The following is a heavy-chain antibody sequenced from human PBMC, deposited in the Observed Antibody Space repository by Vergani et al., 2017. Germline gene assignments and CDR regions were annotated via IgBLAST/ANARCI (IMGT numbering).Heavy chain of an antibody. V-gene: IGHV3-23*01. CDR1: GFTFSTYA. CDR2: ISGSGGRT. J-gene: IGHJ6*03. D-gene: IGHD1-14*01. Sequence: EVQLLESGGGLVQPGGSLRLSCAASGFTFSTYAMSWVRQAPGKGLEWVSGISGSGGRTYYADSVKGRFTISRDNSKNTLYLQMNSLRAEDTAVYYCARETPYTYYYMDVWGKGTTVTVSS. CDR3: ARETPYTYYYMDV.